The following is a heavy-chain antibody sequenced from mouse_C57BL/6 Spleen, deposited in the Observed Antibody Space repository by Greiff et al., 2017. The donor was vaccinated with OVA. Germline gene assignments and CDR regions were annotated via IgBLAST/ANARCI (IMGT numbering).Heavy chain of an antibody. CDR2: ISSGSSTI. CDR1: GFTFSDYG. V-gene: IGHV5-17*01. J-gene: IGHJ1*03. CDR3: ARPDYYGSSYWYFDV. Sequence: VQLQQSGGGLVKPGGSLKLSCAASGFTFSDYGMHWVRQAPEKGLEWVAYISSGSSTIYYADTVKGRFTISRDNAKNTLFLQMTSLRSEDTAMYYCARPDYYGSSYWYFDVWGTGTTVTVSS. D-gene: IGHD1-1*01.